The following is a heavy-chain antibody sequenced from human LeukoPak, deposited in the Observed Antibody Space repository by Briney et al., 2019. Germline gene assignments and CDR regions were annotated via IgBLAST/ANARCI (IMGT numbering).Heavy chain of an antibody. Sequence: PGGSLRLSCAASGFTFSSYAMSWVRQAPGKGLEWVSAISGSGGSTYYADSVKGRITISRDNSKNTLYLQMNSLRAEDTAVYYCAIEDIVVVVASGDLDYWGQGTLVTVSS. CDR1: GFTFSSYA. D-gene: IGHD2-15*01. CDR3: AIEDIVVVVASGDLDY. J-gene: IGHJ4*02. V-gene: IGHV3-23*01. CDR2: ISGSGGST.